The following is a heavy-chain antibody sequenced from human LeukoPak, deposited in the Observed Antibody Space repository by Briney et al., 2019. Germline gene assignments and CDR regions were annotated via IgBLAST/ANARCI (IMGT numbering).Heavy chain of an antibody. CDR1: GFTFSSYS. J-gene: IGHJ4*02. CDR2: ISSTSTI. CDR3: ARDSSYGDDGVFDY. Sequence: GGSLRLSCAASGFTFSSYSMNWVRQAPGKGLEWVSYISSTSTISYADSVKGRFTISRDNAKNSLFLQMSSLRAEDTAVYYCARDSSYGDDGVFDYWGQGTLVTVSS. V-gene: IGHV3-48*04. D-gene: IGHD4-17*01.